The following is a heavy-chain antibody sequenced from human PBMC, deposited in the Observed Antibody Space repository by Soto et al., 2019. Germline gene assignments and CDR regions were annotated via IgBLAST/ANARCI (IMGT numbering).Heavy chain of an antibody. J-gene: IGHJ4*02. D-gene: IGHD2-15*01. CDR3: ARRTVVSLFDY. CDR2: ISYDGSNK. Sequence: QVQLVESGGGVVQPGRSLRLSCAASGFTFSSYAMHWVRQAPGKGLEWVAVISYDGSNKYYADSVKGRFTISRDSSKNTLFLQMNSLTAEETAVYYCARRTVVSLFDYWGQGTLVTVSS. V-gene: IGHV3-30-3*01. CDR1: GFTFSSYA.